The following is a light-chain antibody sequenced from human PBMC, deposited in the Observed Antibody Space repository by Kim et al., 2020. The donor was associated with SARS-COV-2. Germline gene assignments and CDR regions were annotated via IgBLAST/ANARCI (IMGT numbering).Light chain of an antibody. CDR2: KAS. V-gene: IGKV1-5*03. Sequence: ASVGDRVTITCRASQNINFWLAWYQHKPGNAPKLLIYKASALESGVPSRFSGSGSGTEFTLTLSSLQPDDFATYYCQRYNDFSGTFGQGTKVDIK. CDR1: QNINFW. J-gene: IGKJ1*01. CDR3: QRYNDFSGT.